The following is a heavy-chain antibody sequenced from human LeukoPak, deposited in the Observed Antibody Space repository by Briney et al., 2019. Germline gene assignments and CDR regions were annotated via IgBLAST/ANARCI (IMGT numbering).Heavy chain of an antibody. V-gene: IGHV3-74*01. D-gene: IGHD2-21*01. Sequence: GGSLRLSCAASGFSFSTNQMHWVRQAPGKGLVWVSRINSDGINILYADSVKGRFTISRDNARNTLYLQMNSLRAEDTAVYYCATYSRPWGQGTLGTVSS. CDR3: ATYSRP. J-gene: IGHJ5*02. CDR1: GFSFSTNQ. CDR2: INSDGINI.